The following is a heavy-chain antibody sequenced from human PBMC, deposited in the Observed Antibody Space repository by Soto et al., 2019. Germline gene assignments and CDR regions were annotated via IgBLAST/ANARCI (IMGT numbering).Heavy chain of an antibody. CDR3: ARLIAALGMDV. Sequence: QVQLVESGGGVVQPGRSLRLSCAASGFTFSSYAMHWVRQAPGKGLEWVAVISYDGSNKYYADSVKGRFTISRDNSKNTLYLQMNSLRAEDTAVYDCARLIAALGMDVWGQGTTVTVSS. J-gene: IGHJ6*02. V-gene: IGHV3-30-3*01. CDR1: GFTFSSYA. D-gene: IGHD6-13*01. CDR2: ISYDGSNK.